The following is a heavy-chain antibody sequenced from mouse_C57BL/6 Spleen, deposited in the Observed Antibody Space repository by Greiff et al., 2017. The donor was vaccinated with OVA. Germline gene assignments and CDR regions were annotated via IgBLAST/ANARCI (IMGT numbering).Heavy chain of an antibody. Sequence: EVQLQESGPGLVKPSQSLSLTCSVTGYSITSGYYWNWIRQFPGNKLEWMGYISYDGSNNYNPSLKNRISITRDTSKNQFFLKLNSVTTEDTATYYCARHYDYEAWFAYWGQGTLVTVSA. D-gene: IGHD2-4*01. CDR1: GYSITSGYY. CDR3: ARHYDYEAWFAY. CDR2: ISYDGSN. J-gene: IGHJ3*01. V-gene: IGHV3-6*01.